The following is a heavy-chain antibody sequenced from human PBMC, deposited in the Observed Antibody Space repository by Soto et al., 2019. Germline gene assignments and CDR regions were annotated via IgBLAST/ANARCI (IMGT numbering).Heavy chain of an antibody. CDR3: ARGPYYDILTGYYRDYYYGMDV. J-gene: IGHJ6*02. CDR1: GGSISSYY. V-gene: IGHV4-59*01. CDR2: IYYSGST. Sequence: SETLSLTCTVSGGSISSYYWSWIRQPPGKGLEWIGYIYYSGSTNYNPSLKSRVTISVDTSKNQFSLELSSVTAADTAVYYRARGPYYDILTGYYRDYYYGMDVWGQGTTVTVSS. D-gene: IGHD3-9*01.